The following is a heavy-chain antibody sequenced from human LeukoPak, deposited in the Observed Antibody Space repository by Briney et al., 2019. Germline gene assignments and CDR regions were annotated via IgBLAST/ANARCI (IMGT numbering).Heavy chain of an antibody. CDR3: AKSRVVPAAGYYYGMDV. D-gene: IGHD2-2*01. V-gene: IGHV3-30*18. J-gene: IGHJ6*04. Sequence: GGSLRLSCAAYGFTFSSYGMHWVRQAPGKGLEWVAVISYDGSNKYYADSVKGRFTISRDNCKNTLYLQMNRLRAEDTAVYYCAKSRVVPAAGYYYGMDVWGKGTTVTVSS. CDR1: GFTFSSYG. CDR2: ISYDGSNK.